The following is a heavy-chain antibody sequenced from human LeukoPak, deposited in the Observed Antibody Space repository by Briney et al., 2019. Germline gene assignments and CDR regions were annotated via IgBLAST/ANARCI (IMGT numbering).Heavy chain of an antibody. J-gene: IGHJ5*02. D-gene: IGHD1-14*01. CDR3: ARRPEGWLDP. Sequence: SETLSLTCTVSGGSVSSASDYWSWIRQPPGKGLEWIGYIYYSGTTYYNPSLRSRVTISIDTSKNQFSLRLSSVTAADTAVYYCARRPEGWLDPWGQGTLVTVSS. V-gene: IGHV4-61*01. CDR2: IYYSGTT. CDR1: GGSVSSASDY.